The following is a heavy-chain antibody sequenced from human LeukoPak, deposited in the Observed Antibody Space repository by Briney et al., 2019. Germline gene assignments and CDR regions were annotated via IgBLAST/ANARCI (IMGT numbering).Heavy chain of an antibody. D-gene: IGHD2-15*01. CDR1: GGSISSGGYY. Sequence: SETLSLTCTVSGGSISSGGYYWSWIRQHPGKGLEWIGHIYYSGSTYYNPSLKSRVTISVDTSKNQFSLKLSSVTAADTAVYYCARARIVVVVAAAAVAFDIWGQGTMVTVSS. CDR2: IYYSGST. V-gene: IGHV4-31*03. J-gene: IGHJ3*02. CDR3: ARARIVVVVAAAAVAFDI.